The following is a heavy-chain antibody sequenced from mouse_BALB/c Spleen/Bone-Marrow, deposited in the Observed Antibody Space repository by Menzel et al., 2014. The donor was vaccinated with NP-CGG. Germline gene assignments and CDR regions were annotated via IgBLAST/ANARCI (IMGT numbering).Heavy chain of an antibody. J-gene: IGHJ2*01. CDR1: GYVFSTYW. Sequence: QVQLQQSGAELVRPGSSVKISCESSGYVFSTYWINWVKQRPGQGLEWIGQIHPGDGDTDYNGKFKDKATLTADKSSNTAYTQLSSLTSEDSAVYFCARGGISVDYWGQGTTLTVSS. CDR2: IHPGDGDT. V-gene: IGHV1-80*01. CDR3: ARGGISVDY.